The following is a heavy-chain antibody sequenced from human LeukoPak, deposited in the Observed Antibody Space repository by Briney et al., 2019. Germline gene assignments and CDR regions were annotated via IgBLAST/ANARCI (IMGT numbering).Heavy chain of an antibody. CDR3: ARVYSSSWYRFHYFDY. D-gene: IGHD6-13*01. J-gene: IGHJ4*02. CDR1: GGTFSSYA. Sequence: SVKVSCKASGGTFSSYAISWVRQAPGQGLEWMGGIIPIFGTANYAQKFQGRVTITADESTSTAYMELSSLRSEDTAVYYCARVYSSSWYRFHYFDYWGQGTLVTVSS. CDR2: IIPIFGTA. V-gene: IGHV1-69*13.